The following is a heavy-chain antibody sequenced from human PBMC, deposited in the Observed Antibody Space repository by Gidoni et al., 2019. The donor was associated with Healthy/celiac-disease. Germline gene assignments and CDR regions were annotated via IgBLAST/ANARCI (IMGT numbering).Heavy chain of an antibody. CDR2: IYYSGST. CDR3: ARVWSGYDLNFDY. D-gene: IGHD5-12*01. Sequence: QVQLQESGPGLVKPSETLSLTCTVSGGSISRYYWSWIRQPPGKGLEWIGYIYYSGSTNYNPSLKSRVTISVDTSKNQFSLKLSSVTAADTAVYYCARVWSGYDLNFDYWGQGTLVTVSS. J-gene: IGHJ4*02. V-gene: IGHV4-59*01. CDR1: GGSISRYY.